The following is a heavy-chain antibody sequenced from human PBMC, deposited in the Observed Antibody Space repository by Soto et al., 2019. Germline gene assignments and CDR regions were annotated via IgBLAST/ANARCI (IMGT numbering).Heavy chain of an antibody. D-gene: IGHD6-19*01. J-gene: IGHJ3*01. CDR1: GFTFSDFY. CDR3: ARGIYSGWYRADAFDV. V-gene: IGHV3-11*05. Sequence: QVQLVESGGGLVKPGGSLRLSCAASGFTFSDFYMTWIGQAPGKGLEWVSYITSTNSYTDYADSVKGRFTISRDNAKNSLYLQMNSLRAEDTAVYYCARGIYSGWYRADAFDVWGQGTMVTVSS. CDR2: ITSTNSYT.